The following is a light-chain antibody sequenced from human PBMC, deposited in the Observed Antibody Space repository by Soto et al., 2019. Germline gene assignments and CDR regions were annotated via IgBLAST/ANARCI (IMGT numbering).Light chain of an antibody. J-gene: IGKJ3*01. CDR2: YMS. CDR3: QQRYTLIT. CDR1: QYVGSR. V-gene: IGKV3-11*01. Sequence: EIVLTQSPATLSSSPGETATLSCRASQYVGSRLAWYQHKPGQAPRLLIYYMSKRATGIPARFSGSGSGTDFTLTISSLAPDDFAIYYCQQRYTLITFGPGTKVDIK.